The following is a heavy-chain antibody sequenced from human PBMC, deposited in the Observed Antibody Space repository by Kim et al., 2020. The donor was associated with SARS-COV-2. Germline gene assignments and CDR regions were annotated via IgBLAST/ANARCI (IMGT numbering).Heavy chain of an antibody. CDR3: AREKRSSSWYVHSYGMDV. CDR1: GFTFSSYW. D-gene: IGHD6-13*01. J-gene: IGHJ6*02. CDR2: IKQDGSEK. Sequence: GGSLRFSCAASGFTFSSYWMSWVRQAPEKGLEWVANIKQDGSEKYYVDSVKGRFTISRDNAKNSLYLQMNSLRAEDTAVYYCAREKRSSSWYVHSYGMDVWGQGTTVTVSS. V-gene: IGHV3-7*01.